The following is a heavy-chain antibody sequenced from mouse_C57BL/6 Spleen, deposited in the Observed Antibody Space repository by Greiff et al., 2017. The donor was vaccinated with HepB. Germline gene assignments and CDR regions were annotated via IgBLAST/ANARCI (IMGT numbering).Heavy chain of an antibody. J-gene: IGHJ4*01. V-gene: IGHV1-81*01. CDR1: GYTFTSYG. CDR2: IYPRSGNT. CDR3: ARSYYGYDGKEGSMDY. Sequence: QVHVKQSGAELARPGASVKLSCKASGYTFTSYGISWVKQRTGQGLEWIGEIYPRSGNTYYNEKFKGKATLTADKSSSTAYMELRSLTSEDSAVYFCARSYYGYDGKEGSMDYWGQGTSVTVSS. D-gene: IGHD2-9*01.